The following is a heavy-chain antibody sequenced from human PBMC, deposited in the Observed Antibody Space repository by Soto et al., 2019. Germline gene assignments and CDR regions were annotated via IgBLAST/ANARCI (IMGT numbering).Heavy chain of an antibody. CDR1: GYTFTSYG. D-gene: IGHD3-22*01. Sequence: ASVKVSCKASGYTFTSYGISWVRQAPGQGLEGVGWISAYNGNTNYAQKLQGRVTMTTDTSTSTAYMELRSLRSDDKAVYYCARSALGYGSGSYDGYYYDSRGHYSFDYWGQGTPVTVSS. J-gene: IGHJ4*02. V-gene: IGHV1-18*04. CDR2: ISAYNGNT. CDR3: ARSALGYGSGSYDGYYYDSRGHYSFDY.